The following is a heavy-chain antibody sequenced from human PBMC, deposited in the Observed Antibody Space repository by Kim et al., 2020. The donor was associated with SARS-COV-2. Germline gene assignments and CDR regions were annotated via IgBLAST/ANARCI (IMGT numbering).Heavy chain of an antibody. J-gene: IGHJ4*02. CDR2: IHPSDSES. D-gene: IGHD3-10*01. V-gene: IGHV5-51*01. Sequence: GESLKISCKGFGYRFTNYWIGWVRQMPGKGPEWMGIIHPSDSESRYSPSFQGQVTISVDKSVNTAYLQWSSLKASDTAIYYCASSRGVIHYYFDYWGQGTLVIVSS. CDR3: ASSRGVIHYYFDY. CDR1: GYRFTNYW.